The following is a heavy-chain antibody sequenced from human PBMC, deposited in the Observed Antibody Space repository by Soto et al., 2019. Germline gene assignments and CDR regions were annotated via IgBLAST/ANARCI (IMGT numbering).Heavy chain of an antibody. CDR2: INHSGST. J-gene: IGHJ3*02. Sequence: SETLSLTCAVYGGSFSGYYWSWIRQPPGKGLEWIGEINHSGSTNYNPSLKSRVTISVDTSKNQFSLKLSSVTAADTAVYYCARGPIIAVADDRGAFDIWGQGTMVTVSS. D-gene: IGHD6-19*01. V-gene: IGHV4-34*01. CDR3: ARGPIIAVADDRGAFDI. CDR1: GGSFSGYY.